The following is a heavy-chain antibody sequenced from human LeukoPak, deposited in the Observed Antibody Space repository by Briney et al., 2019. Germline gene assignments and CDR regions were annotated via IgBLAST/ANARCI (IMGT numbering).Heavy chain of an antibody. J-gene: IGHJ2*01. CDR1: SGSTSNYY. CDR3: AVDSSEDYGRGNFDL. CDR2: IYTSGST. V-gene: IGHV4-4*07. D-gene: IGHD4/OR15-4a*01. Sequence: ASETLSLTCTVSSGSTSNYYWSWIRQPAGKGLEWIGRIYTSGSTNYNPSLKSRVTMSIDTSKNQVSLKLASVTAADTAIYYCAVDSSEDYGRGNFDLWGRGTLVTVSS.